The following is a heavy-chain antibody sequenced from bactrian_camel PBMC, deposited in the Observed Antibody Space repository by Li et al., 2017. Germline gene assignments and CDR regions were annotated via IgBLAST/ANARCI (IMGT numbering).Heavy chain of an antibody. CDR1: NDPTYRFC. Sequence: DVQLVESGGGSAQAGGSLTLSCEIPNDPTYRFCMGWFRQNPGQERDWVAFRNTGGGDPWYGDSVKGRFTISQDNAKNTLYLQMTTLKPEDTAVYFCAAVLWGGAFEYWGQGTQVTVS. V-gene: IGHV3S19*01. CDR3: AAVLWGGAFEY. D-gene: IGHD5*01. J-gene: IGHJ4*01. CDR2: RNTGGGDP.